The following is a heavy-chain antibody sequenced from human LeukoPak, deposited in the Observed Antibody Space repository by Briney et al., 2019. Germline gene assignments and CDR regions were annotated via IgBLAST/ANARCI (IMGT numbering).Heavy chain of an antibody. CDR1: GFTFSSYE. D-gene: IGHD1-26*01. CDR2: ISSSGTNI. Sequence: GGSLRLSCAASGFTFSSYEMNWVRQAPGKGLEWVSYISSSGTNIYYADSVKGRFTISRDNAKNSLYLQMNSLRAEDTAVYYCARMAGRGYYDYWGQGTLVTVSS. V-gene: IGHV3-48*03. CDR3: ARMAGRGYYDY. J-gene: IGHJ4*02.